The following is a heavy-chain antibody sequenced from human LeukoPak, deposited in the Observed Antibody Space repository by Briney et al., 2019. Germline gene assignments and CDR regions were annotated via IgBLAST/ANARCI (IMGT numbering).Heavy chain of an antibody. V-gene: IGHV4-34*01. CDR3: ARTPSRTRYYYCYYMDV. D-gene: IGHD6-13*01. Sequence: SETLSLTCAVYGGSFSGYYWSWIRQPPGKGLEWIGEINHSGSTNYNPSLKSRVTISVDTSKNQFSLKLSSVTAADTAVYYCARTPSRTRYYYCYYMDVWGKGTTVTVSS. CDR1: GGSFSGYY. CDR2: INHSGST. J-gene: IGHJ6*03.